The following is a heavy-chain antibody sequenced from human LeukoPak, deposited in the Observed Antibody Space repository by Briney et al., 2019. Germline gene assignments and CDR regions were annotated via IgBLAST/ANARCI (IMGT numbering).Heavy chain of an antibody. D-gene: IGHD3-10*01. CDR1: GGSISSGGYY. V-gene: IGHV4-31*03. CDR3: ARAYYYGSGSYGFDP. Sequence: SETLSLTCTVSGGSISSGGYYWSWIRQPPGKGLEWIGYIYYSGSTYYNPSLKSRVTISVDTSKNQFSLKLSSVTAADTAVYYCARAYYYGSGSYGFDPWGQGTLVTVSS. CDR2: IYYSGST. J-gene: IGHJ5*02.